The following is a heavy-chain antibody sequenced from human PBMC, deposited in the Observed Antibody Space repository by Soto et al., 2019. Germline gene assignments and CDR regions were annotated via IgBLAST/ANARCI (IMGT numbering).Heavy chain of an antibody. J-gene: IGHJ6*02. V-gene: IGHV5-10-1*01. Sequence: GESLKISCKGSGYRFTSHWISLLRQMPGKGLEWMGRTDPSDSFTQYNPSFQGHVTISGDKSLSTAYLQWSSLKASDTAIYYCARGEGITTFGVYGFDVWGQGASVTVSS. CDR1: GYRFTSHW. CDR2: TDPSDSFT. D-gene: IGHD3-3*01. CDR3: ARGEGITTFGVYGFDV.